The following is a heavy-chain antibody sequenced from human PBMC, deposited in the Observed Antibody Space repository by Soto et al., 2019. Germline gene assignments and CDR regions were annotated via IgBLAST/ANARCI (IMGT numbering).Heavy chain of an antibody. J-gene: IGHJ6*02. V-gene: IGHV1-3*01. Sequence: GASVKVSCKASGYTFTSYAMHWVRQAPGQRLEWMGWINAGNGNTKYSQKFQGRVTITRDTSASTAYMELSSLRSEDTATYYCARDEVFAVVVARDYYGMDVWGQGTTVTVSS. CDR1: GYTFTSYA. CDR2: INAGNGNT. CDR3: ARDEVFAVVVARDYYGMDV. D-gene: IGHD2-15*01.